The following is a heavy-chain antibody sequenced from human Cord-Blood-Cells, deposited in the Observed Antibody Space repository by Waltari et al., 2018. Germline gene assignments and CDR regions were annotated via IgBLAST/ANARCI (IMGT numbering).Heavy chain of an antibody. CDR2: IYYRGST. CDR3: ASDSGSYY. CDR1: GGSISSSSYY. Sequence: QLQLQESGPGLVKPSETLSLTCTVSGGSISSSSYYWGWIRQPPGKGLEWIGSIYYRGSTYDNPSLKSPVTISVDTAKNQFSLKLSTVTAADTAVYYCASDSGSYYWGQGTLVTVSS. D-gene: IGHD1-26*01. V-gene: IGHV4-39*01. J-gene: IGHJ4*02.